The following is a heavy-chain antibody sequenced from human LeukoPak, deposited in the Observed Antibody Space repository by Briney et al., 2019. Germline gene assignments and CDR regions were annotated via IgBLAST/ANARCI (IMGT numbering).Heavy chain of an antibody. D-gene: IGHD3-22*01. J-gene: IGHJ4*02. CDR2: ISSSSSYI. Sequence: GGSLRLSCAASGFTFSSYSMNWVRQTPGKGLEWVSSISSSSSYIYYADSVKGRFTISRDNAKSSLYLQMNSLRAEDTAVYYCARDFSVYNYDSRVLDYWGQGTLVTVSS. V-gene: IGHV3-21*01. CDR1: GFTFSSYS. CDR3: ARDFSVYNYDSRVLDY.